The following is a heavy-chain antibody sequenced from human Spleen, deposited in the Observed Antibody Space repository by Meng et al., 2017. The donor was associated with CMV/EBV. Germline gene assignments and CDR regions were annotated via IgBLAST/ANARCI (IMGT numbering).Heavy chain of an antibody. D-gene: IGHD3-22*01. V-gene: IGHV3-30*18. CDR2: FTYDGSEL. Sequence: ASGFMFSTCGMHWVRQAPGKGLEWVAVFTYDGSELHYADSVKGRFTISRDTSNNRLSLQLNSLRVEDTAVYYCAKEQSFGYYRTADHWGQGTLVTVSS. CDR1: GFMFSTCG. CDR3: AKEQSFGYYRTADH. J-gene: IGHJ4*02.